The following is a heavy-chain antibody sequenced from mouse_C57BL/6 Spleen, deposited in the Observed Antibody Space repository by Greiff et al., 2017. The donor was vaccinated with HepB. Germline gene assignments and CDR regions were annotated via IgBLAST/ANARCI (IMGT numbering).Heavy chain of an antibody. V-gene: IGHV1-64*01. CDR3: ARSGYYGSSPDY. CDR1: GYTFTSYW. D-gene: IGHD1-1*01. Sequence: QVQLQQPGAELVKPGASVKLSCKASGYTFTSYWMPWVKQRPGQGLEWIGMFHPISGSTNYNEKFKSKATLTVDKSSSTAYMQLSSLTSEDSAVYYCARSGYYGSSPDYWGQGTSVTGSS. J-gene: IGHJ4*01. CDR2: FHPISGST.